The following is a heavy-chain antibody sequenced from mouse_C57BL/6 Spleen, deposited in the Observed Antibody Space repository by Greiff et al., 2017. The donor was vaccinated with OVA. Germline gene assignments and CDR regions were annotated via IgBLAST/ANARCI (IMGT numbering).Heavy chain of an antibody. Sequence: QVQLQQPGAELVMPGASVKLSCKASGYTFTSYWMHWVKQRPGQGLEWIGEIDPSDSYTNYNQKLKGKSTLTVDKSSSTAYMQLSSLTSEDSAVYYCARRYDYGGNYYAMDYWGQGTSVTVSS. CDR2: IDPSDSYT. J-gene: IGHJ4*01. V-gene: IGHV1-69*01. CDR1: GYTFTSYW. D-gene: IGHD2-4*01. CDR3: ARRYDYGGNYYAMDY.